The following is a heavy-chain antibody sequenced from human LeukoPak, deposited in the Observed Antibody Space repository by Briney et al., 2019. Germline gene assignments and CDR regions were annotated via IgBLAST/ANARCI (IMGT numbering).Heavy chain of an antibody. Sequence: GGSLRLSCAASGFPFHDHDMYWVRQTPGKGLEWVALISHGGGKEHYAESVKGRFTISRDNSRNTVYLQMSSLRSDDTAIYYCAKTLDGFRPQFDFRGQGTLLTVSS. J-gene: IGHJ4*02. D-gene: IGHD5-24*01. CDR2: ISHGGGKE. V-gene: IGHV3-30*18. CDR3: AKTLDGFRPQFDF. CDR1: GFPFHDHD.